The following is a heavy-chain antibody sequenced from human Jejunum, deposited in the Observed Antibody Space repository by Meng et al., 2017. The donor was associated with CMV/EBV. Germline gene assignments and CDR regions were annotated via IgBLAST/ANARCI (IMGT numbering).Heavy chain of an antibody. J-gene: IGHJ4*02. CDR2: SHPGEAET. CDR3: AVRWRAGDLFYYDY. Sequence: GYRVTTHGGAWGRQRPGKGREWMGISHPGEAETLYSPSLQGQVTISADKSINTAYLQWSSLKASDTAMYYCAVRWRAGDLFYYDYWGQGTLVTVSS. CDR1: GYRVTTHG. V-gene: IGHV5-51*01. D-gene: IGHD2-21*01.